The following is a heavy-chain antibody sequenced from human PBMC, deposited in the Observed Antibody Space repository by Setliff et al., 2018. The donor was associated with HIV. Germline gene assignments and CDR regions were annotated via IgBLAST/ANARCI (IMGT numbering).Heavy chain of an antibody. CDR3: ARDPGRYNGMDV. J-gene: IGHJ6*02. CDR1: GFTVSNDY. Sequence: GGSLRLSCAASGFTVSNDYMSWVRQAPGRGLEWVSVIHSGGSTYYADSVKVRFIISRDNSKNTLYLQMNSLRAEDTAVYYCARDPGRYNGMDVWGQGTTVTVSS. CDR2: IHSGGST. V-gene: IGHV3-66*01. D-gene: IGHD1-20*01.